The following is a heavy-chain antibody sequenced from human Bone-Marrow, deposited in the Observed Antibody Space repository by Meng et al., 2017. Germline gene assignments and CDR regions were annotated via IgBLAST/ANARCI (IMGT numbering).Heavy chain of an antibody. J-gene: IGHJ3*02. CDR1: GFTFSSYE. Sequence: GESLKISCAASGFTFSSYEMNWVRQAPGKGPEWVSYISSSGSTIYYADSVKGRFTISRDNAKNSLYLQMNSLRAEDTAVYYCAREKKYYYGSGSAFDIWGQGTMVTFPS. CDR2: ISSSGSTI. D-gene: IGHD3-10*01. CDR3: AREKKYYYGSGSAFDI. V-gene: IGHV3-48*03.